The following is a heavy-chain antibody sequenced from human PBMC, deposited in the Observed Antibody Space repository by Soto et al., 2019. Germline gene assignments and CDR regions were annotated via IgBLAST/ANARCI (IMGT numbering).Heavy chain of an antibody. J-gene: IGHJ4*02. V-gene: IGHV4-34*01. Sequence: LSLTCAVYGGSFSGYYWTWIRQSPEKGLEWIGEVNHSGTTYYNPSLKTRVTISVHTPKNQFSLKMSSVTAADTAVYYCARGIGYCSSINCYSSRRLRFDSWGQGTLVTV. CDR3: ARGIGYCSSINCYSSRRLRFDS. CDR1: GGSFSGYY. CDR2: VNHSGTT. D-gene: IGHD2-2*01.